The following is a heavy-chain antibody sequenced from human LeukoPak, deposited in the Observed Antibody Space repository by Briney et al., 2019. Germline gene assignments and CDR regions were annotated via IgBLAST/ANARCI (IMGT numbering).Heavy chain of an antibody. CDR1: GGSIFGHY. CDR3: ARRAYYDTSGYSPASGYFDL. Sequence: SQTLSLTCTVSGGSIFGHYFNWIRQAPGKGLEWIGYIYSNGITSYNPSLRSRGTMSIATSRSQFSLRLTSVTAEDTAIYYCARRAYYDTSGYSPASGYFDLWGRGTLVTVSS. D-gene: IGHD3-22*01. V-gene: IGHV4-4*08. J-gene: IGHJ2*01. CDR2: IYSNGIT.